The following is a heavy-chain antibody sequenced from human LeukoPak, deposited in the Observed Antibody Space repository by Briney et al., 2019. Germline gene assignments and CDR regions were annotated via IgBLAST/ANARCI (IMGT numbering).Heavy chain of an antibody. D-gene: IGHD3-10*01. Sequence: GESLQISCQGSGYSFTTYWIGWVRQLPGKGLECMGIIYPGDSDTRYSPSFQGQVTFSADKSINTAYLQWSSLKASDTAMYYCARLGTYWSNYYFEYWGQGTLVTVS. CDR2: IYPGDSDT. J-gene: IGHJ4*02. CDR3: ARLGTYWSNYYFEY. CDR1: GYSFTTYW. V-gene: IGHV5-51*01.